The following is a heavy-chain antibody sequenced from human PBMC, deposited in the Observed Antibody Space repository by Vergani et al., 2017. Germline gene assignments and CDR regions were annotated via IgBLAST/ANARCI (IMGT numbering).Heavy chain of an antibody. CDR3: ARGSGSYSVY. V-gene: IGHV3-48*02. D-gene: IGHD1-26*01. CDR1: GFTFSSYR. J-gene: IGHJ4*02. CDR2: ISSSSSTI. Sequence: EVQLVESGGGLVQPGGSLRLSCAASGFTFSSYRMNWVRQAPGKGLAWVSYISSSSSTIYYADSVKGRFTIARDNAKNSLYLQMNSLRDEDTAVYYCARGSGSYSVYWGQGTLVTVSS.